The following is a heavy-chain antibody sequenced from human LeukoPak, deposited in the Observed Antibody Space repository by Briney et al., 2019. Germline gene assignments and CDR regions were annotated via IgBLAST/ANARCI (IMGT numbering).Heavy chain of an antibody. J-gene: IGHJ1*01. V-gene: IGHV3-21*01. CDR2: ISSSSSYI. CDR1: GFTFSSYS. D-gene: IGHD3-22*01. Sequence: GGSLRLSCAASGFTFSSYSMNWVRQAPGKGLEWVSSISSSSSYIYYADSVKGRFTISRDNAKNSLYLQMNSLRGEDTAVYYCAKSDPQYYYDSSGYSYPLEFFQHWGQGTLVTVSS. CDR3: AKSDPQYYYDSSGYSYPLEFFQH.